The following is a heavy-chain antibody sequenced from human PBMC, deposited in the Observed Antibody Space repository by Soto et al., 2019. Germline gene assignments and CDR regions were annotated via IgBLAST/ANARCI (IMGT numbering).Heavy chain of an antibody. V-gene: IGHV3-53*01. CDR2: IYTGGST. J-gene: IGHJ5*02. CDR1: GFTVSRDY. CDR3: ARAYGGNPALFDP. D-gene: IGHD4-17*01. Sequence: EVQLVESGGGLIQPGGSLRLSCAASGFTVSRDYMSWVRQAPGKGLEWVSVIYTGGSTYYADSVKGRFTFCRDNSKNTLYLQMNSLRAEDTAVYYCARAYGGNPALFDPWGQGTLVTVSS.